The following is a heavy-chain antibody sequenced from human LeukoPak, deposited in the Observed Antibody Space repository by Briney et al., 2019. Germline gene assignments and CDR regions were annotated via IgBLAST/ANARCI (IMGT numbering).Heavy chain of an antibody. Sequence: GGSLRLSCAASEFTFSTYWMSWVRQAPGKGLEWVASIKQDGSEKYYVDSVEGRFTISRDNAKNSVYLQMNSLRAEDTAMYYCARRAANYDFWSGYNVWGKGTTVTVSS. J-gene: IGHJ6*04. CDR3: ARRAANYDFWSGYNV. CDR1: EFTFSTYW. CDR2: IKQDGSEK. D-gene: IGHD3-3*01. V-gene: IGHV3-7*01.